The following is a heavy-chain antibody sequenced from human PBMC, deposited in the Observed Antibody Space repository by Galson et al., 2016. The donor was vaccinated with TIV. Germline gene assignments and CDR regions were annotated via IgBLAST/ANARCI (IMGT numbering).Heavy chain of an antibody. CDR1: GFMFGDYG. V-gene: IGHV3-49*04. D-gene: IGHD3-3*01. CDR3: TTFGVASRYYYYYGMDV. J-gene: IGHJ6*02. Sequence: SLRLSCAGSGFMFGDYGVSWVRQAPGKGLEWIGLIRNKLYGGTTEYAASVKGRFTISRDDSKRIAYLQMNSLKTEDTAVYYCTTFGVASRYYYYYGMDVRGQGTTVTVSS. CDR2: IRNKLYGGTT.